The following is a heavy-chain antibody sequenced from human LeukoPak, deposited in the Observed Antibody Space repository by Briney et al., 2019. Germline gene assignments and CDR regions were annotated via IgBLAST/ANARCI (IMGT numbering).Heavy chain of an antibody. Sequence: ASVKVSCKASGYTFTGYYMHWVRQAPGQGLEWMGWINPNSGGTNYAQKFQGRVTMTRDTSISTAYMELSRLRSDDTAVYYCARGRDGFGEKEIYYYYYMDVWGKGTTVTISS. V-gene: IGHV1-2*02. CDR1: GYTFTGYY. J-gene: IGHJ6*03. D-gene: IGHD3-10*01. CDR2: INPNSGGT. CDR3: ARGRDGFGEKEIYYYYYMDV.